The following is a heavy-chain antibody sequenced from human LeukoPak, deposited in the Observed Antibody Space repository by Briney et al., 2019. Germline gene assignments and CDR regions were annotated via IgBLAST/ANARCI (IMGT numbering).Heavy chain of an antibody. V-gene: IGHV3-23*01. CDR3: AKNFWSDKYFYYYMDV. CDR2: IVRGGNT. J-gene: IGHJ6*03. CDR1: GFSFSAYA. Sequence: GGSLRLSCAASGFSFSAYAMSWVRQAPGKGLEWVSGIVRGGNTYYADSIKGRFTISRDNSKNTLYLQVNSLTAEDTAVYYCAKNFWSDKYFYYYMDVWGKGTTVTVSS. D-gene: IGHD3-3*01.